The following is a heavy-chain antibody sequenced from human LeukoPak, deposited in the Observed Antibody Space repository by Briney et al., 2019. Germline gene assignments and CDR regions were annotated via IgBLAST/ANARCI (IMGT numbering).Heavy chain of an antibody. CDR3: ARDQSYDSSGYYYVGDAFDI. CDR2: ISYDGSNK. Sequence: GGSLRLSCAATGFTFSSYAMHWVRQAPGKGLAWVAVISYDGSNKYYADSVKGRFTISRDNSKNTLYLQMNSLRAEDTAVYYCARDQSYDSSGYYYVGDAFDIWGQGTMVTVSS. CDR1: GFTFSSYA. J-gene: IGHJ3*02. D-gene: IGHD3-22*01. V-gene: IGHV3-30-3*01.